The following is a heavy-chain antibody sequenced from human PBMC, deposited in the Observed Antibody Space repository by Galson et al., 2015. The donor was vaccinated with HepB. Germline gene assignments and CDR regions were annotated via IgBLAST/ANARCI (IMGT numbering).Heavy chain of an antibody. CDR3: ARDTAYGDSSLCY. D-gene: IGHD4-17*01. V-gene: IGHV1-18*01. CDR1: GYTFPNYG. CDR2: ISGYNGNR. Sequence: SCKASGYTFPNYGVSWARQAPGQGLEWMGWISGYNGNRQYAQKFQGRATMTTDTSTNTVYLELRSLRSDDTAVYYCARDTAYGDSSLCYWGQGTLVTVSS. J-gene: IGHJ4*02.